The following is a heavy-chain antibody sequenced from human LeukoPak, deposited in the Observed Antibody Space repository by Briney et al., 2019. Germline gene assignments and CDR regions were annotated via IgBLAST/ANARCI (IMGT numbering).Heavy chain of an antibody. D-gene: IGHD3-16*02. CDR1: GYTFTSYG. V-gene: IGHV1-18*04. CDR3: ARDQYDSVWGSYRPYFDY. CDR2: ISPYTGNT. J-gene: IGHJ4*02. Sequence: GASVKVSCKASGYTFTSYGISWVRQAPGQGLEWMGSISPYTGNTKYAERFQDRVIMTTDTSTRTAYMELRSLRSDDTAAFYCARDQYDSVWGSYRPYFDYWGQGTLVTVSS.